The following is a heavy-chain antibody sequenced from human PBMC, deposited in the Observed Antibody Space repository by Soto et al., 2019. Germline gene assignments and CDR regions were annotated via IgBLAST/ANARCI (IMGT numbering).Heavy chain of an antibody. V-gene: IGHV3-33*01. CDR3: GRGNWNFFYGIGV. CDR2: IWYDGSNK. Sequence: PGGSPRLSCAASGFTFSSYGMHWVRQAPGKGLEWVAVIWYDGSNKYYADSVKGRFTISRDNSKNTLYLQMNSLRAEDTAVYYSGRGNWNFFYGIGVLGQGTTGTVSS. CDR1: GFTFSSYG. D-gene: IGHD1-1*01. J-gene: IGHJ6*02.